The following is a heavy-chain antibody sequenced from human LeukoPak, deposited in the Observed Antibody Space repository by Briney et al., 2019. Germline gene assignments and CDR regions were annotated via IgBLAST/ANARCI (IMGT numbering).Heavy chain of an antibody. CDR1: GGPISTYY. Sequence: SETLSLTCTVSGGPISTYYWSWIRQPPGKGLEWIGYIYYTGSTSYNPSLESRVTMSLDASKNQFSLKLSSVTAADTAVYYCVRDESAYGSGSYYNYWGQGTLVTVSS. CDR3: VRDESAYGSGSYYNY. CDR2: IYYTGST. D-gene: IGHD3-10*01. J-gene: IGHJ4*02. V-gene: IGHV4-59*12.